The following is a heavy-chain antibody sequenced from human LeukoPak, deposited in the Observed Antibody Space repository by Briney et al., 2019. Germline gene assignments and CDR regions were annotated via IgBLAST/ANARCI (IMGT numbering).Heavy chain of an antibody. CDR1: GGSISSSKW. Sequence: SGTLSLTCAVSGGSISSSKWWSWVRQPPGKGLEWIGEIYHSGSTKYNPSLKSRVTILEDKSKNQFSLKLSSVTAADTAVYYCARGFPETDILTGYYSNVYMDVWGKGTTVTISS. CDR2: IYHSGST. CDR3: ARGFPETDILTGYYSNVYMDV. J-gene: IGHJ6*03. V-gene: IGHV4-4*02. D-gene: IGHD3-9*01.